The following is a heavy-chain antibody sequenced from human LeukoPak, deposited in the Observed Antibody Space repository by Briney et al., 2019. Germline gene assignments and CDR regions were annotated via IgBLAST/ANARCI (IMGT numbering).Heavy chain of an antibody. CDR2: IIPLLRTT. J-gene: IGHJ4*02. V-gene: IGHV1-69*16. D-gene: IGHD2-21*02. CDR1: GGTFNTSP. CDR3: ARGGRTAGDYFDS. Sequence: SVKVSCKASGGTFNTSPITWVRQAPGQGREWMGGIIPLLRTTKNAQKFQGRITITTDESTETAYMELSSLKSDDTAVYYCARGGRTAGDYFDSWGQGTLVTVSS.